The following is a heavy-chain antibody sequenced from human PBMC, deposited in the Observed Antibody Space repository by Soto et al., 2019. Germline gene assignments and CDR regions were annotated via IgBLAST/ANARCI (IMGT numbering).Heavy chain of an antibody. CDR2: IIPIFGTA. CDR3: ARGEKAEQWLVRHWFDP. Sequence: VSCKCSGGTFISYGISWVRRAPGQGLEWMGGIIPIFGTANYAQKFQGRVTITADESTSTAYMELSSLRSEDTAVYYCARGEKAEQWLVRHWFDPWGQGTLVTVSS. D-gene: IGHD6-19*01. J-gene: IGHJ5*02. CDR1: GGTFISYG. V-gene: IGHV1-69*01.